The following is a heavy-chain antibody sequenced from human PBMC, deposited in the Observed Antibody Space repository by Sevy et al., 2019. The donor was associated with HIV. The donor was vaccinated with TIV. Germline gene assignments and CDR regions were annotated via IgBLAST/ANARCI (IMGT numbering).Heavy chain of an antibody. V-gene: IGHV1-46*01. J-gene: IGHJ4*02. D-gene: IGHD3-16*01. CDR2: INPSDGGT. Sequence: ASVKVSCKASGYTITRYYMHWVRQAPGQALEWTGIINPSDGGTTYAQKFQGKVLMTRDTFTSTVYMAVGGLRFDDTAVYYCASYTAGSRGDYWGQGTLVTVSS. CDR1: GYTITRYY. CDR3: ASYTAGSRGDY.